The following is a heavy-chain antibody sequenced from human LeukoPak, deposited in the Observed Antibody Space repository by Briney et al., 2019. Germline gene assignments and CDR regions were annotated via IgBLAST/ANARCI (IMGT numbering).Heavy chain of an antibody. D-gene: IGHD3-10*01. CDR1: EFTFSTYS. CDR3: ARVEAVYYYGSASPYSPY. V-gene: IGHV3-21*01. Sequence: GGSLRLSCAASEFTFSTYSMNWVRQAPGKGLEWVSSISSGSTYIYYADSVKGRFTISRDNAKNSLYLQMNSLRAEDTAVYYCARVEAVYYYGSASPYSPYWGQGTLVTVSS. CDR2: ISSGSTYI. J-gene: IGHJ4*02.